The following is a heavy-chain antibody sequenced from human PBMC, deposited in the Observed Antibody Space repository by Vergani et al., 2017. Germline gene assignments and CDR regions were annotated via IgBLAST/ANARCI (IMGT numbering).Heavy chain of an antibody. CDR2: IHPADSDT. J-gene: IGHJ4*02. CDR3: ARLYGRDSSGSKYFDY. D-gene: IGHD3-22*01. V-gene: IGHV5-51*01. Sequence: EVQLVQSGAEVKKPGESLKISCQISGYSFTNYWIGRVRQMPGKGLEWMGIIHPADSDTSYSPSFQGQVTISVDKSISTAYLQRSSLRASDSAMYYCARLYGRDSSGSKYFDYWGQGTLVTVSS. CDR1: GYSFTNYW.